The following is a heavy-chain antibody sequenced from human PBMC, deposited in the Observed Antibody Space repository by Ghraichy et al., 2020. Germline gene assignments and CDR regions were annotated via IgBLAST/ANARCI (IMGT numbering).Heavy chain of an antibody. CDR1: GGSISSYN. CDR3: ASGYGDYYFDY. D-gene: IGHD4-17*01. J-gene: IGHJ4*02. CDR2: IYYSGST. Sequence: SETLSLTCTVSGGSISSYNWSWIRQPPGKGLEWIGYIYYSGSTNYNPSLKSRVTISVDTSKNQFSLKLSSVTAADTAVYYCASGYGDYYFDYWGQGTLVTVSS. V-gene: IGHV4-59*01.